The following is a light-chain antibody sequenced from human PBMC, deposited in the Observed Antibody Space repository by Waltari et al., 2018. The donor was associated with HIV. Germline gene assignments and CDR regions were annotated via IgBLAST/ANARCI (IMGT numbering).Light chain of an antibody. J-gene: IGLJ1*01. CDR2: QDR. CDR1: KLGDKY. CDR3: QAWDSNTAYV. V-gene: IGLV3-1*01. Sequence: SYELTQPPSVSVSPGQTASITCSGDKLGDKYACWYQQKPGQSPVLVIYQDRKWPSGIPERFSGSNSGNTATLTISGTQAMDEADYYCQAWDSNTAYVFGTGTKVTVL.